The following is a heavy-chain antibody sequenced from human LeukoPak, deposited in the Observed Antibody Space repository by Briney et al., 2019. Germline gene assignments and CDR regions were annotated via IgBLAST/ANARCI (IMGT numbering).Heavy chain of an antibody. V-gene: IGHV3-7*01. CDR2: IKQDGSEK. Sequence: GGSLRLSCAASGFTFSSYWMSWVRQAPGKGLEWVANIKQDGSEKYYVDSVKGRFTISRDNAKISLSLQMNSLRAEDTAVYYCARDYRGYRAPYYFDYWGQGTLVTVSS. D-gene: IGHD2-15*01. CDR1: GFTFSSYW. CDR3: ARDYRGYRAPYYFDY. J-gene: IGHJ4*02.